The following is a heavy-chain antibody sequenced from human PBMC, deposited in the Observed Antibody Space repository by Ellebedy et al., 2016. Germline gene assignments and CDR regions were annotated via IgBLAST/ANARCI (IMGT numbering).Heavy chain of an antibody. CDR2: INHSGST. Sequence: SQTLSLTXXVYGGSFSGYYWSWIRQPPGKGLEWIGEINHSGSTNYNPSLKSRVTISVDTSKNQFSLKLSSVTAADTAVYYCARHDFNPSGYCSGGSCFGFDYWGQGTLVTVSS. CDR3: ARHDFNPSGYCSGGSCFGFDY. J-gene: IGHJ4*02. CDR1: GGSFSGYY. D-gene: IGHD2-15*01. V-gene: IGHV4-34*01.